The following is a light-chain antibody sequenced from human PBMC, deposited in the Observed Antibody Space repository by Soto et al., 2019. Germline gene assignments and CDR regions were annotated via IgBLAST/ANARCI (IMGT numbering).Light chain of an antibody. Sequence: DIQMTQSPSTLSASVGDRVTITCRASQSISSWLAWYQQKPGKAPKVLIYDASSLESGVPSRFSASGCGTEFSLAISRLQPDDFATYYCQQYHHYWEFCQRTKG. CDR2: DAS. J-gene: IGKJ1*01. V-gene: IGKV1-5*01. CDR3: QQYHHYWE. CDR1: QSISSW.